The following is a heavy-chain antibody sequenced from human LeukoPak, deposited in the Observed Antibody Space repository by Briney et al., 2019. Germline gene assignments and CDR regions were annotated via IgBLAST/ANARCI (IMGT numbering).Heavy chain of an antibody. CDR3: ARDLVWFGEFPFDY. J-gene: IGHJ4*02. D-gene: IGHD3-10*01. Sequence: GASVKVSCKASGYTFTSYGISWVRQPPGQGLEWMGWISAYNGNTNYAQKLQGRVTMTTYTSTSTAYMELRSLRSDDTAVYYCARDLVWFGEFPFDYWGQGTLLTVSS. CDR2: ISAYNGNT. CDR1: GYTFTSYG. V-gene: IGHV1-18*04.